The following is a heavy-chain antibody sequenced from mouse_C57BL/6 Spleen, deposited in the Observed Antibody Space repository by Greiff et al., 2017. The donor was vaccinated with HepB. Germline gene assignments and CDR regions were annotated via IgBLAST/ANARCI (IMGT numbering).Heavy chain of an antibody. Sequence: QVQLQQPGAELVKPGASVKLSCKASGYTFTSYWMHWVKQRPGQGLEWIGMIHPNSGSTNYNEKFKSKATLTVDKSSSTAYMQLRSLTSEDSAVYYCARRTTVYAMDYWGQGTSVTVSS. J-gene: IGHJ4*01. V-gene: IGHV1-64*01. D-gene: IGHD2-1*01. CDR1: GYTFTSYW. CDR3: ARRTTVYAMDY. CDR2: IHPNSGST.